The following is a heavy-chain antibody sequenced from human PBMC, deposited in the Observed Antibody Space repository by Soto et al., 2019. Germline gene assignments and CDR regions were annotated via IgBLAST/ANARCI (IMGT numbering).Heavy chain of an antibody. Sequence: LSLTCTVSGGSISSYYWSWIRQPPGKGLEWIGYIYYSGSTNYNPSLKSRVTISVDTSKNQFSLKLSSVTAADTAVYYCARHDFWSGQGAFDIWGQGTMVTVSS. CDR3: ARHDFWSGQGAFDI. CDR2: IYYSGST. J-gene: IGHJ3*02. V-gene: IGHV4-59*08. D-gene: IGHD3-3*01. CDR1: GGSISSYY.